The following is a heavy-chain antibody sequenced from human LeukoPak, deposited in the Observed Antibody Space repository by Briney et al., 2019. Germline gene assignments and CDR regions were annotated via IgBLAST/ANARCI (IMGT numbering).Heavy chain of an antibody. Sequence: PSETLSLTCTVSGSSISSDNYYWGWLRQPPGKGLEWIGYIYQSGSTFYNPSLKSRVTFSVDRSKHQFSLNVSSVTAADTAVFYCYGSGYWGQGTLVTVSS. D-gene: IGHD3-10*01. V-gene: IGHV4-30-2*01. J-gene: IGHJ4*02. CDR1: GSSISSDNYY. CDR3: YGSGY. CDR2: IYQSGST.